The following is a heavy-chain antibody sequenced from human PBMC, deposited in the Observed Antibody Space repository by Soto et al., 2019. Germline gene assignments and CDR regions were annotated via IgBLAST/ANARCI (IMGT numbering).Heavy chain of an antibody. CDR1: GGSISSYY. CDR3: ARVGHLAYCGGDCYSDY. J-gene: IGHJ4*02. V-gene: IGHV4-59*12. Sequence: SETLSLTCTVSGGSISSYYWIWIRQPPGKGLEWIGYIYYTGSTHYNPSLKSRVTMSVDTSKNQFSLKLSSVTAADTAVYYCARVGHLAYCGGDCYSDYWGQGTLVTVSS. D-gene: IGHD2-21*02. CDR2: IYYTGST.